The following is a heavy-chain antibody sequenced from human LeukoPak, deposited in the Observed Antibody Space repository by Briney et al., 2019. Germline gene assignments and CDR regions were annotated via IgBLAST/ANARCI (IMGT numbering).Heavy chain of an antibody. CDR3: ARGYCSGGSCYSVENWFDP. D-gene: IGHD2-15*01. J-gene: IGHJ5*02. CDR2: INPNSGGT. Sequence: GASVKVPCKAAGYTFTGYYMFWVRQAPGQGLEWMGRINPNSGGTNYAQKFQGRVTMTRDTSISTAYMELSRLRSGDTAVYYCARGYCSGGSCYSVENWFDPWGQGTLVTVSS. CDR1: GYTFTGYY. V-gene: IGHV1-2*06.